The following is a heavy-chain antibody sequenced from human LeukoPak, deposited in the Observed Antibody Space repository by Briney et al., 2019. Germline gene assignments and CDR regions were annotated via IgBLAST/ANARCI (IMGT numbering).Heavy chain of an antibody. CDR1: GYTLTELS. V-gene: IGHV1-24*01. Sequence: VASVKVSCKVSGYTLTELSMHWVRQAPGKGLEWMGGFDPEDGETIYAQKFQGRVTMTEDTSTDTAYMELSSLRSEDTAVYYCATGPYSSDSGRGDDYWGQGTLVTVSS. CDR2: FDPEDGET. J-gene: IGHJ4*02. CDR3: ATGPYSSDSGRGDDY. D-gene: IGHD6-19*01.